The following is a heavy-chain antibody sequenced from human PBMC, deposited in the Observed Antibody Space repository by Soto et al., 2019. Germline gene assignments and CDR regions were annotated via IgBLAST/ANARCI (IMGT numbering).Heavy chain of an antibody. CDR3: ARVNWNYYDSSGYLP. D-gene: IGHD3-22*01. V-gene: IGHV4-39*07. J-gene: IGHJ5*02. Sequence: SETLSLTCTVSGGSISSSSYYWGWIRQPPGKGLEWIGSIYYSGSTYYNPSLKSRVTISVDTSKNQFSLKLSSVTAADTAVYYCARVNWNYYDSSGYLPWGQGTLVTVSS. CDR2: IYYSGST. CDR1: GGSISSSSYY.